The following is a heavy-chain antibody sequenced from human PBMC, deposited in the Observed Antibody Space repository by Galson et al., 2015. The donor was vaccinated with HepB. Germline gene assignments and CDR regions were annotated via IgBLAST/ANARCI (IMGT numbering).Heavy chain of an antibody. D-gene: IGHD4-17*01. V-gene: IGHV5-10-1*01. J-gene: IGHJ6*02. CDR2: IDPSDSYT. CDR1: GYSFTSYW. Sequence: QSGAEVKKPGESLRISCKGSGYSFTSYWISWVRQMPGKGLEWMGRIDPSDSYTNYSPYFQGHVTISADKSISTAYLQWSSLKASDTAMYYCAIPNGDYDRTPYYYYGMDVWGQGTTVTVSS. CDR3: AIPNGDYDRTPYYYYGMDV.